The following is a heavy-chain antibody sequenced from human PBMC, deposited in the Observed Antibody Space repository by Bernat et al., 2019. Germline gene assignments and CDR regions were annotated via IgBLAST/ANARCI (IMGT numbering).Heavy chain of an antibody. Sequence: QVQLQESGPGLVKPSQTLSLTCTVSGGSISSGDYYWSWIHQHPGKGLDWIGFLYYSGSTYYNPSLKSRLTMSVDTSKTQFSLKLSSVTAADTAVYYCARWELAHDAFDIWGQGTMVTVSS. CDR1: GGSISSGDYY. J-gene: IGHJ3*02. CDR2: LYYSGST. D-gene: IGHD1-26*01. V-gene: IGHV4-31*03. CDR3: ARWELAHDAFDI.